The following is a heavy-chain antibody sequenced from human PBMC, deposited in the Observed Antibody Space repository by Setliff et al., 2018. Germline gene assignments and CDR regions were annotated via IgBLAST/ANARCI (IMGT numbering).Heavy chain of an antibody. CDR1: GFTFSSYS. V-gene: IGHV3-21*01. D-gene: IGHD6-19*01. CDR3: ARAPFSSGWYGGWEYYFDY. CDR2: ISSTSTYI. Sequence: GGSLRLSCAASGFTFSSYSMNWVRQAPGKGLEWVSSISSTSTYIYYADSVKGRFTISRDNARNSLYLQMNSLRAEDTAVYYCARAPFSSGWYGGWEYYFDYWGQGTQVTVSS. J-gene: IGHJ4*02.